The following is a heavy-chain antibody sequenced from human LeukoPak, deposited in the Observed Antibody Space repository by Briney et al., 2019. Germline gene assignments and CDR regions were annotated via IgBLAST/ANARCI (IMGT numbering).Heavy chain of an antibody. J-gene: IGHJ3*02. Sequence: SETLSLTCTVSAGSISSGDYYWSWIRQHPGKGLEWIGYIYYSGSTYYNPSLKSPVTILVDTSKNQFSLKLRSVTAADTAVYYCARDLGDGSGRNAFDIWGQGVMVTVSS. CDR2: IYYSGST. CDR3: ARDLGDGSGRNAFDI. V-gene: IGHV4-31*01. D-gene: IGHD3-10*01. CDR1: AGSISSGDYY.